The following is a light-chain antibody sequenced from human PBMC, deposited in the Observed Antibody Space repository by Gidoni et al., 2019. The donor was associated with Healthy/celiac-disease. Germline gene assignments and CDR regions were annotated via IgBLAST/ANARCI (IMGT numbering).Light chain of an antibody. J-gene: IGKJ3*01. V-gene: IGKV1-39*01. CDR3: QQSYSTGAP. CDR1: QSISSY. CDR2: AAS. Sequence: DIQMTQSPSSLSASVGDRVTITCRASQSISSYLNWYQQKPGKAPKLLIYAASSLQSGVPSRFSGSGSGTDFTLTISSLQPEDFATYYCQQSYSTGAPFGPGTKVDIK.